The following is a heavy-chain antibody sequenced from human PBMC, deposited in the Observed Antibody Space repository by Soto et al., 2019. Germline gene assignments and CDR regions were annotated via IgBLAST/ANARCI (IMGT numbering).Heavy chain of an antibody. Sequence: SETLSLTCTVSGGSVSSGSYYWSWIRQPPGKGLEWIGYIYYSGSTNYNPSLKSRVTISVDTSKNQFSLKLSSVTAADTAVYYCARVRLSSSWSTSWFDPWGQGTLVTVSS. V-gene: IGHV4-61*01. D-gene: IGHD6-13*01. CDR3: ARVRLSSSWSTSWFDP. CDR1: GGSVSSGSYY. J-gene: IGHJ5*02. CDR2: IYYSGST.